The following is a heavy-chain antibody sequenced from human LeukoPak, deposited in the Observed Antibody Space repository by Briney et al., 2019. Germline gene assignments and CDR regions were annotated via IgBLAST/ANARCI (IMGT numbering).Heavy chain of an antibody. Sequence: GGSLRLSCAASGFTFDDYGMSWVRQAPGKGLEGVSGINWSGGSTGYADSVKGRFTISRDNAKNSLYLQKNSLRPEDTALYYCARPIVGATSDAIDVARQGTMVTVSS. CDR2: INWSGGST. CDR3: ARPIVGATSDAIDV. V-gene: IGHV3-20*04. D-gene: IGHD1-26*01. CDR1: GFTFDDYG. J-gene: IGHJ3*01.